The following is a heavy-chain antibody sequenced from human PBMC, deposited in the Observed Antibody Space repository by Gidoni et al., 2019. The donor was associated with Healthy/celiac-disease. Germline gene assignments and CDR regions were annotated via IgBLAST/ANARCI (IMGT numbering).Heavy chain of an antibody. V-gene: IGHV3-23*01. CDR1: GFTFSSDA. Sequence: VQLLESGGGLVQPGGSRCLSCPASGFTFSSDAMCWVGQAPGKGLEWVSAISGSGCSTYYADSVKGRFTISRDNSKNTLYLQMNSLRAEDTAVYYCANPEIVVVPAAPGAFDIWGQGTMVTVSS. D-gene: IGHD2-2*01. J-gene: IGHJ3*02. CDR3: ANPEIVVVPAAPGAFDI. CDR2: ISGSGCST.